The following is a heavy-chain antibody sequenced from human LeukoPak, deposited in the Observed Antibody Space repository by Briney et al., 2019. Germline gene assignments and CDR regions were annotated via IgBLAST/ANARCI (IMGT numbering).Heavy chain of an antibody. J-gene: IGHJ5*02. V-gene: IGHV3-21*01. Sequence: GGSLRLSCAASGFALNSYSLSWVRQAPGKGLEWVSSISSTSAYIHYADSVKGRFTISRDNVDNVVYLQMSSLGAEDTAVYYCARVAVAGPTGWFDPWGQGTLVAVSS. CDR1: GFALNSYS. CDR2: ISSTSAYI. CDR3: ARVAVAGPTGWFDP. D-gene: IGHD6-19*01.